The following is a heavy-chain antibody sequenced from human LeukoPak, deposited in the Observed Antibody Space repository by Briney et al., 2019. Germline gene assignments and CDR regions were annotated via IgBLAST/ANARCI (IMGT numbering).Heavy chain of an antibody. D-gene: IGHD5-12*01. CDR3: ARAGGYASSWAY. V-gene: IGHV3-33*08. J-gene: IGHJ4*02. CDR2: MRLDGSNK. CDR1: GLTVSNYN. Sequence: GRCLRLSRVVSGLTVSNYNMTWVSQPPGRGREWVAVMRLDGSNKYYTDSVEDQFTIPRDTPKNTLYRQMNSLRAEDTAAYYCARAGGYASSWAYWGQGTLVTVSS.